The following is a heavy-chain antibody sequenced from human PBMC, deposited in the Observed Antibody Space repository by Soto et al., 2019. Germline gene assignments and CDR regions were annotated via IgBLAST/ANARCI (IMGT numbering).Heavy chain of an antibody. Sequence: QVQLVQSGAEVKKPGSSVKVSCKASGGNFASYAIFWVRQAPGQGLEWMGGIIPIFGTPTYAQKFQGRVTIKADKPTNTAYMEMDSLRFDDTAVYYCARSDGGYFYGMDVWGQGTTVTVSS. CDR2: IIPIFGTP. V-gene: IGHV1-69*06. CDR1: GGNFASYA. CDR3: ARSDGGYFYGMDV. J-gene: IGHJ6*02. D-gene: IGHD3-9*01.